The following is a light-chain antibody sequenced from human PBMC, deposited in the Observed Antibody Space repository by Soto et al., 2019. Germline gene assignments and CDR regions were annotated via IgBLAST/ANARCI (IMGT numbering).Light chain of an antibody. CDR1: QRVSSS. J-gene: IGKJ2*01. CDR3: QQHNNWPPYT. CDR2: GAS. V-gene: IGKV3-15*01. Sequence: EIVMTQSPATLSVSPGERATLFSRASQRVSSSLAWYQQKPGQAPRLLIYGASTRATGIPARFSGSGSGTEFTLTISSLQSEDFAVYYCQQHNNWPPYTFGQGTKLEI.